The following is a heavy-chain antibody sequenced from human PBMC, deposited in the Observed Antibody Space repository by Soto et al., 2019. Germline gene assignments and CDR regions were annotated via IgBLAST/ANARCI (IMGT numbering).Heavy chain of an antibody. CDR3: ARDCSLGSRYCRWFDP. D-gene: IGHD2-15*01. CDR2: IGSSSSNI. CDR1: GFTLSGYA. Sequence: EVQLVESGGGLVQPGGSLRLSCVASGFTLSGYAMNWVRQAPGKGLEWVSYIGSSSSNIQYAGSVKGRFTISRDNAKNSLHLQINSLRDEDTAVYYCARDCSLGSRYCRWFDPWGQGTLVTVSS. J-gene: IGHJ5*02. V-gene: IGHV3-48*02.